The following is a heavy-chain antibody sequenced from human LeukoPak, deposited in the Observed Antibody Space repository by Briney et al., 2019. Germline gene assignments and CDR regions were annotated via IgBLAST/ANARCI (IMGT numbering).Heavy chain of an antibody. D-gene: IGHD3-3*01. Sequence: GGSLRLSCAASGFTFSNAWMNWVRQAPGKGLEWVGRIKSKVECGTTDYAAPVKGRFTISRDDSKNTLYLQMNSLKTEDTAVYYCTTAFFEGNYWGQGTLVTVSS. J-gene: IGHJ4*02. V-gene: IGHV3-15*07. CDR1: GFTFSNAW. CDR2: IKSKVECGTT. CDR3: TTAFFEGNY.